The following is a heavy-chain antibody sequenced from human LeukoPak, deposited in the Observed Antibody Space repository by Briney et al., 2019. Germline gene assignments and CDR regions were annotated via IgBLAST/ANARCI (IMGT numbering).Heavy chain of an antibody. CDR2: ISYDGSNK. CDR1: GFTFSSYG. CDR3: AKIGARLYYYDSSGYSYFDY. Sequence: PGRSLRLSCAASGFTFSSYGMHWVRQAPGKGLEWVAVISYDGSNKYYADSVKGRFTISRDNSKNTLYLQMNSLRAEDTAVYYCAKIGARLYYYDSSGYSYFDYWGQGTLVTVSS. D-gene: IGHD3-22*01. J-gene: IGHJ4*02. V-gene: IGHV3-30*18.